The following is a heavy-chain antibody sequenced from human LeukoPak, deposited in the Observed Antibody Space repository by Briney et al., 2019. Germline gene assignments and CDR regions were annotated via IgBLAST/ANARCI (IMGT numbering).Heavy chain of an antibody. V-gene: IGHV1-2*02. CDR2: INPNSGGT. Sequence: ASVKVSCKASGYTFTGYYMHWVRQAPGQGPEWMGWINPNSGGTNYAQKFQGRVTMTRDTSISTAYMELSRLRSDDTAVYYCASPYSSSLVGAFDIWGQGTMVTVSS. CDR1: GYTFTGYY. J-gene: IGHJ3*02. D-gene: IGHD6-13*01. CDR3: ASPYSSSLVGAFDI.